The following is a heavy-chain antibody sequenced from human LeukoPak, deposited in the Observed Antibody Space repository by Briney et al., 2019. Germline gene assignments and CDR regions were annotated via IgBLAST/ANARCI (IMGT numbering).Heavy chain of an antibody. CDR1: GFTFSNYA. Sequence: GGSLRLSCAASGFTFSNYAMNWVRQAPGKGLEWVAVISYDGGNKYYADSVKGRFTISRDNSKNTLYLQMNSLRVEDTAVYYCARGGSSSSWYYYFDYWGQGTLVTVSS. CDR3: ARGGSSSSWYYYFDY. D-gene: IGHD6-13*01. J-gene: IGHJ4*02. CDR2: ISYDGGNK. V-gene: IGHV3-30-3*01.